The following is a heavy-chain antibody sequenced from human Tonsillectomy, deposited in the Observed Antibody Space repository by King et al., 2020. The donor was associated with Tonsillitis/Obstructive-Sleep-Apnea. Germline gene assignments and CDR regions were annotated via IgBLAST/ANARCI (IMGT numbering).Heavy chain of an antibody. J-gene: IGHJ4*02. CDR3: ARDYPIVVVPAAIPSFFDY. D-gene: IGHD2-2*01. Sequence: VQLQQWGAGLLKPSETLSLTCAVYGGSFSGYYWSWIRQPPGKGLDWIGEINHSGSTNYNPSLKSRVTISIDTSKNQFSLKLTSVTAADTAVYYCARDYPIVVVPAAIPSFFDYWGQGTLVTVSS. CDR1: GGSFSGYY. CDR2: INHSGST. V-gene: IGHV4-34*01.